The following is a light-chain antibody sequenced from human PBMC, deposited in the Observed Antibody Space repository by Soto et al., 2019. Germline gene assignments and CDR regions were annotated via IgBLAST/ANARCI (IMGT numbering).Light chain of an antibody. CDR2: HAS. Sequence: IGMTQSPATLSVSPGERVTLSCRASQTIYSNVAWYQQRPGQSPRLLIYHASSRATGIPARLSGSGSGTEFTLTIKSLQSEDFAVYYCQQYQNLWTFGQGTKVDIK. CDR1: QTIYSN. V-gene: IGKV3-15*01. J-gene: IGKJ1*01. CDR3: QQYQNLWT.